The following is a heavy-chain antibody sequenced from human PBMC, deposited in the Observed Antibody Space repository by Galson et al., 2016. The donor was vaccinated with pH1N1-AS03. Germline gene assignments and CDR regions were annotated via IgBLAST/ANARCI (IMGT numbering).Heavy chain of an antibody. D-gene: IGHD6-19*01. CDR2: VYYRGST. V-gene: IGHV4-59*01. J-gene: IGHJ4*02. CDR3: ARTVVAGWGYYFDY. Sequence: ETLSLTCTASGDSIINYYWSWIRQSPGKALEWIGYVYYRGSTNYNPSLKSRVTISVDTSKNQFSLNLGSVTAADTAMYYCARTVVAGWGYYFDYWGQGTLVTVSS. CDR1: GDSIINYY.